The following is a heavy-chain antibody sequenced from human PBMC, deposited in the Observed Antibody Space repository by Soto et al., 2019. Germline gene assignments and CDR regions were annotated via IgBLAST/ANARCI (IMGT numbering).Heavy chain of an antibody. J-gene: IGHJ6*02. CDR1: GGTFSSYA. CDR3: ARTQWLTERPVYYGMDV. CDR2: IIPIFGTA. D-gene: IGHD6-19*01. Sequence: ASVKVSCKASGGTFSSYAISWVRQAPGQGLEWMGGIIPIFGTANYAQKFQGRVTITADESTSTAYMELSSLRSEDTAVYYCARTQWLTERPVYYGMDVWGQGTRSPSP. V-gene: IGHV1-69*13.